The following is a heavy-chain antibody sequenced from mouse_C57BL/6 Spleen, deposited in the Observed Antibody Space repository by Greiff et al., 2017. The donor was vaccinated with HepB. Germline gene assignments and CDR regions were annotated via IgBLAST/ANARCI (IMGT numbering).Heavy chain of an antibody. CDR3: ARGRPGNYAMDY. J-gene: IGHJ4*01. CDR1: GYTFTSYW. D-gene: IGHD4-1*01. Sequence: QVQLQQPGAELVRPGSSVKLSCKASGYTFTSYWMHWVKQRPIQGLEWIGNIDPSDSETHYNQKFKDKATLTVDKSSSTAYMQLSSLTSEDSAVYYCARGRPGNYAMDYWGQGTSVTVSS. V-gene: IGHV1-52*01. CDR2: IDPSDSET.